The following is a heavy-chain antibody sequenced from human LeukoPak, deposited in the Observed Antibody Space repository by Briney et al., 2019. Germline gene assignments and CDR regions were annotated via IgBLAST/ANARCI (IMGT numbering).Heavy chain of an antibody. D-gene: IGHD3-22*01. CDR1: GYTFTSYY. J-gene: IGHJ5*02. Sequence: ASVKVSCKASGYTFTSYYMHWVRQAPGQGLEWMGIINPSGGSTSYAQKFQGRVTMTRDTSTSTVYMELSSLRSEDTAVYYCAREPDPRDYYDSSGNWFDPWGQGTLVTVSS. CDR2: INPSGGST. V-gene: IGHV1-46*01. CDR3: AREPDPRDYYDSSGNWFDP.